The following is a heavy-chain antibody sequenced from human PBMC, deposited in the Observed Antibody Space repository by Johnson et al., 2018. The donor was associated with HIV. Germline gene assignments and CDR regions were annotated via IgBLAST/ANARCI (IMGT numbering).Heavy chain of an antibody. V-gene: IGHV3-30-3*01. CDR3: ARDLGWEVRADGDAFDI. CDR2: ISYDGSNK. Sequence: QVQLVESGGGVVQPGRSLRLSCAATGFTFSNYAMHWVRQAPGKGLEWVAVISYDGSNKYYADSVKGRFTISRDNSKNTLYLQMNSLRAEDTAVYYWARDLGWEVRADGDAFDIWGQGTMVTVSS. J-gene: IGHJ3*02. CDR1: GFTFSNYA. D-gene: IGHD1-26*01.